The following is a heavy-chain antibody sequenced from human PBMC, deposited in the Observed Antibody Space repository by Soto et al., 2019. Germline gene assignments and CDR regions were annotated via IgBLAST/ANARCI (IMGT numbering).Heavy chain of an antibody. V-gene: IGHV1-3*01. CDR3: ARGRLWFGELPVY. J-gene: IGHJ4*02. Sequence: GASVKVSCKASGYTFTSYAMHSVRQAPGQRLEWMGWINAGNGNTKYSQKFQGRVTITRDTSASTAYMELSSLRSEDTAVYYCARGRLWFGELPVYCGPGALVTVSS. D-gene: IGHD3-10*01. CDR1: GYTFTSYA. CDR2: INAGNGNT.